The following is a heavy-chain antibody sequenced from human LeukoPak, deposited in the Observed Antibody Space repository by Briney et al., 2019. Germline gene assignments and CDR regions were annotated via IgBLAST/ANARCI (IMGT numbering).Heavy chain of an antibody. CDR3: ARGPGAFDI. V-gene: IGHV3-74*01. J-gene: IGHJ3*02. CDR1: GFMFSSYW. D-gene: IGHD2-2*01. CDR2: INSDGSST. Sequence: GGSLRLSCVASGFMFSSYWMNWVRQAPGKGLVWVSRINSDGSSTSYADSVKGRFAISRDNAKNTLFLQMNSLRAEDTAVYYCARGPGAFDIWGQGTMVTVSS.